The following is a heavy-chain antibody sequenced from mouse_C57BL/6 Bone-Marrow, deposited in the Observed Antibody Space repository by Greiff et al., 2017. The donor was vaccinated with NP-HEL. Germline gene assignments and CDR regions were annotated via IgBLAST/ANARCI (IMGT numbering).Heavy chain of an antibody. CDR1: GYTFTSYW. D-gene: IGHD1-1*01. Sequence: VQLQQSGAELAKPGASVKLSCKASGYTFTSYWMHWVKQRPGQGLEWIGYINPSSGYTKYNQKFKAKATLTADKSSSTAYVQLRSLTYVDSAVYYCARWISGSSYLDYWGQGTSLTVAS. CDR2: INPSSGYT. J-gene: IGHJ2*02. CDR3: ARWISGSSYLDY. V-gene: IGHV1-7*01.